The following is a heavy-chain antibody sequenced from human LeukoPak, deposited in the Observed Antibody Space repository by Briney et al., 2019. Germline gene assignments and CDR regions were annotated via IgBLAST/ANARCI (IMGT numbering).Heavy chain of an antibody. D-gene: IGHD5-24*01. J-gene: IGHJ4*02. CDR3: ARGAMAAFDH. CDR1: GGFISSGIYY. V-gene: IGHV4-61*02. Sequence: SQTLSLTCTVSGGFISSGIYYWSWIRQPAGKGLEWIGRISTSGSTNYNPSLKSRVTISVDTSKNQFSLRLSSVTAADTAVYYCARGAMAAFDHWGQGTLVTVSS. CDR2: ISTSGST.